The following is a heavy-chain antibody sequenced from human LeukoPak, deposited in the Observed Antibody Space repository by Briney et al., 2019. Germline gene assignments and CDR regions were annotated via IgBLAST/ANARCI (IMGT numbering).Heavy chain of an antibody. CDR3: AVYSSGWYNTFDI. D-gene: IGHD6-19*01. J-gene: IGHJ3*02. CDR2: TKQDGSEK. V-gene: IGHV3-7*01. Sequence: GGSLRLSCEASGFTFDNYWMSWVRQAPGKGLEWVANTKQDGSEKYYVDSVKGRFTISRDNAKNSLFLQMNSLGAEDTAVYYCAVYSSGWYNTFDIWGQGTMVTVSS. CDR1: GFTFDNYW.